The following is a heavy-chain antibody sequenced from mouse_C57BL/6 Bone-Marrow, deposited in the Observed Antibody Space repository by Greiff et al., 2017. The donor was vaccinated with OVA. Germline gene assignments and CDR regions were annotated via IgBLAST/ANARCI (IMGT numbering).Heavy chain of an antibody. CDR2: IYPRSGNT. CDR3: ARSNYYGRFDV. J-gene: IGHJ1*03. V-gene: IGHV1-81*01. D-gene: IGHD1-2*01. CDR1: GYTFTSYG. Sequence: VQLVESGAELARPGASVKLSCKASGYTFTSYGISWVKQRTGQGLEWIGEIYPRSGNTYYNEKFKGKATLTADKSSSTAYMELRSLTSEDSAVYFCARSNYYGRFDVWGTGTTVTVSA.